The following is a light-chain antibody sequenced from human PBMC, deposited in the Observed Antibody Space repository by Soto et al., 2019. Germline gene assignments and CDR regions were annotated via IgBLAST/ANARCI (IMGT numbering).Light chain of an antibody. CDR3: QQYSSYWT. V-gene: IGKV1-5*01. CDR2: DAT. Sequence: DIQMNQSPSPLSASVGYIGTSPCRASQSISRWLAWYQQKPGKAPKLLIHDATSLESGVPSRFSGSGSGTEFTLTISSLQPDDFATYYCQQYSSYWTFAQGTKVDIK. CDR1: QSISRW. J-gene: IGKJ1*01.